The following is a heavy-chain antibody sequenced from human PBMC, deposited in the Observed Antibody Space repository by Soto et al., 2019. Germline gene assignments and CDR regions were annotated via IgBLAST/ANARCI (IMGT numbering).Heavy chain of an antibody. Sequence: QLQLQESGPGLVKPSETLSLTCTVSGGSISSSSYYWGWIRQPPGKGLEWIGSSYYSGSTYYNPSLKSRVTISVDTSKNQFSLKLSSVTAADKAVYYCARHTPAISISDHWGQGTLVTVSS. D-gene: IGHD2-15*01. CDR1: GGSISSSSYY. CDR2: SYYSGST. J-gene: IGHJ4*02. V-gene: IGHV4-39*01. CDR3: ARHTPAISISDH.